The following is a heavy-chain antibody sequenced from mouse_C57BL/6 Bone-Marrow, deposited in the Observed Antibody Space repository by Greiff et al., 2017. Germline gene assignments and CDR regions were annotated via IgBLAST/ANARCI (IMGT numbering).Heavy chain of an antibody. Sequence: QLKESGAELVRPGASVKLSCKASGYTFTDYYINWVKQRPGQGLEWIARIYPGSGNTYYNEKFKGKATLTAEKSSSTAYMQLSSLTSEDSAVYFCARMGGWLLRWYFDVWGTGTTVTVSS. CDR3: ARMGGWLLRWYFDV. CDR2: IYPGSGNT. CDR1: GYTFTDYY. J-gene: IGHJ1*03. V-gene: IGHV1-76*01. D-gene: IGHD2-3*01.